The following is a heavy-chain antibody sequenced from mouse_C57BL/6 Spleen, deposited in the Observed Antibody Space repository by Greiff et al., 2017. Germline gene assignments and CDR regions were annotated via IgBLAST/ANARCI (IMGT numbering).Heavy chain of an antibody. CDR2: IYPGDGGT. Sequence: VQLQESGAELVKPGASVKISCKASGYAFSSYWMNWVKQRPGKGLEWIGQIYPGDGGTNYNGKFKGKATLTVDKSSSTAYMQLSSLTSEDSAVYFDARSRYRYGSNFDYWGQGTTLTVSS. CDR3: ARSRYRYGSNFDY. D-gene: IGHD1-1*01. CDR1: GYAFSSYW. J-gene: IGHJ2*01. V-gene: IGHV1-80*01.